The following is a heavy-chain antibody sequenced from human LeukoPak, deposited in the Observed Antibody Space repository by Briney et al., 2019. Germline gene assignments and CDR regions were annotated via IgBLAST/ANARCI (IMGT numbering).Heavy chain of an antibody. CDR1: GYTFTSYY. V-gene: IGHV1-69*13. CDR2: IIPIFGTA. CDR3: ARYLSGYDSFDY. Sequence: ASVRVSCKASGYTFTSYYMHWVRQAPGQGLEWMGGIIPIFGTANYAQKFQGRVTITADESTSTAYMELSSLRSEDTAVYYCARYLSGYDSFDYWGQGTLVTV. D-gene: IGHD5-12*01. J-gene: IGHJ4*02.